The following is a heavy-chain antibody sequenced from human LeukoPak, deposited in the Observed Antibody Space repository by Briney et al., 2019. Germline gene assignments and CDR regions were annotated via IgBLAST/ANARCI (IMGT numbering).Heavy chain of an antibody. J-gene: IGHJ1*01. CDR3: AREGIAAAGIQH. CDR1: GYTFTGYY. Sequence: ASVKVSCKASGYTFTGYYMHWVRQAPGQGLEWVGWINPNSGGTNYAQKFQGRVTMTRDTSISTAYMELSRLRSDDTAVYYCAREGIAAAGIQHWGQGTLVTVSS. V-gene: IGHV1-2*02. CDR2: INPNSGGT. D-gene: IGHD6-13*01.